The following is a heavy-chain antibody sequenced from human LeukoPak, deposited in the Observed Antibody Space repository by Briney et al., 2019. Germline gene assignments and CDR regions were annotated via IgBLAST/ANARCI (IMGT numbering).Heavy chain of an antibody. CDR3: ATHGVTYFDY. J-gene: IGHJ4*02. Sequence: SETLSLTCAVSSGSISTSNWWSWVRQPPGKGLEWIAEIHHSGSTNYNPSLKSRVTISVDKSKNQFSLKLNSVTAADTAMYYCATHGVTYFDYWGQGTLVTVSS. V-gene: IGHV4-4*02. CDR2: IHHSGST. D-gene: IGHD4-11*01. CDR1: SGSISTSNW.